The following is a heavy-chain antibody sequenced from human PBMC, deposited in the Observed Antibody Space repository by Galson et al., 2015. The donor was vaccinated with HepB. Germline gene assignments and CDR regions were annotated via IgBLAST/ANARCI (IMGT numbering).Heavy chain of an antibody. D-gene: IGHD1-1*01. V-gene: IGHV4-39*01. CDR3: ARHGTDSTSQASYYYYTMDV. Sequence: SETLSLTCTVSNGSISRSSYYWGWIRQPPGKGLEWIGSMYYSGTAYYNPSLKSRVTISVDTSKNQFSLKVGSVTAADTAVYYCARHGTDSTSQASYYYYTMDVWGQGTTVTVSS. CDR1: NGSISRSSYY. CDR2: MYYSGTA. J-gene: IGHJ6*02.